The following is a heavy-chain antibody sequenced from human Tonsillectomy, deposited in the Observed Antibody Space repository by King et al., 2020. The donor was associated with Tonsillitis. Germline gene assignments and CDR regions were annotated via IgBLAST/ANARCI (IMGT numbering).Heavy chain of an antibody. Sequence: VQLVESGGGVVQPGGSLRLSCAASGFTFYSYGMHWVRQAPGKGLEWVAYIQYDGSNIYHADSVKGRFSISRDNSKNTLSLQMNSLRVEDTAVYYCAGDFFDMIVPLIMGQYPSYVWGRGAMGTVSS. D-gene: IGHD3-22*01. V-gene: IGHV3-30*02. CDR1: GFTFYSYG. CDR2: IQYDGSNI. J-gene: IGHJ3*01. CDR3: AGDFFDMIVPLIMGQYPSYV.